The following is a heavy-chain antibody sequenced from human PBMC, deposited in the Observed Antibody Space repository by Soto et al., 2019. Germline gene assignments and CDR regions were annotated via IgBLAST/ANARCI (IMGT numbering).Heavy chain of an antibody. J-gene: IGHJ4*02. CDR2: IYYSGST. CDR1: GGSISSGGYY. CDR3: ARSYDSSGYYFDY. V-gene: IGHV4-31*03. Sequence: SETLSLTCTVSGGSISSGGYYWSWIRQHPGKGLEWIGYIYYSGSTYYNPSLKSRVTISVDTSKNQFSLKLSSVTAADTAVYYCARSYDSSGYYFDYWGQGTLVTVSS. D-gene: IGHD3-22*01.